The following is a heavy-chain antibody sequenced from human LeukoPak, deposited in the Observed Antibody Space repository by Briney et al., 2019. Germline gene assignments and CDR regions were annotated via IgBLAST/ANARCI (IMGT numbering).Heavy chain of an antibody. CDR1: GGSFSGYY. D-gene: IGHD2-2*02. V-gene: IGHV4-34*01. CDR2: INHSGST. J-gene: IGHJ4*02. Sequence: SETLSLTCAVYGGSFSGYYWSWIRQPPGKGLEWIGEINHSGSTNYNPSLKSRVTISVDTSKNQFSLKLSSVTAADTAVYYCARGRYCSSTRCYRRYFDYWGQGTLVTVSS. CDR3: ARGRYCSSTRCYRRYFDY.